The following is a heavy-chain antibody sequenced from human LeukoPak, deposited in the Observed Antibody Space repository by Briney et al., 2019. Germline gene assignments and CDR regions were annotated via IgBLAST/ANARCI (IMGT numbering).Heavy chain of an antibody. Sequence: PSETLSLTCTVSGGSISSGSYYWSWIRQPAGKGLEWIGRVYTSGSTNYNPSLKSRVTISVDTSKNQFSLKLSSVTAADTAVYYCARRYVDILTGYHRGELYWYFDLWGRGTLVTVSS. CDR3: ARRYVDILTGYHRGELYWYFDL. CDR1: GGSISSGSYY. CDR2: VYTSGST. J-gene: IGHJ2*01. V-gene: IGHV4-61*02. D-gene: IGHD3-9*01.